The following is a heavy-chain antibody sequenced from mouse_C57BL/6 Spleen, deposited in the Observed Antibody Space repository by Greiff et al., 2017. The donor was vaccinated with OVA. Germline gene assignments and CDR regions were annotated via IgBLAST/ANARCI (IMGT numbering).Heavy chain of an antibody. CDR2: INYDGSST. CDR3: ARDLDYYGSSWAY. V-gene: IGHV5-16*01. J-gene: IGHJ3*01. CDR1: GFTFSDYY. Sequence: EVKLMESEGGLVQPGSSMKLSCTASGFTFSDYYMAWVRQVPEKGLEWVAIINYDGSSTYYLDSLKSRFIISRDNAKNILYLQMSSLKSEDTATYYCARDLDYYGSSWAYWGQGTLVTVSA. D-gene: IGHD1-1*01.